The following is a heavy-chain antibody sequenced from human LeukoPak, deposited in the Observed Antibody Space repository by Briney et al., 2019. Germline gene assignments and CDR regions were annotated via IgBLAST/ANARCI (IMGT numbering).Heavy chain of an antibody. Sequence: SDTLSLTCTVSGGSIRSSYWSWFRQPAGKGLEWIGRIYTSGSTNYNPSLKSRVTMSLDTSKNHFSLNLRSVTAADTAVYFCATDDYDSAVYSYWGQGTLVTVSS. CDR1: GGSIRSSY. J-gene: IGHJ4*02. D-gene: IGHD3-22*01. V-gene: IGHV4-4*07. CDR2: IYTSGST. CDR3: ATDDYDSAVYSY.